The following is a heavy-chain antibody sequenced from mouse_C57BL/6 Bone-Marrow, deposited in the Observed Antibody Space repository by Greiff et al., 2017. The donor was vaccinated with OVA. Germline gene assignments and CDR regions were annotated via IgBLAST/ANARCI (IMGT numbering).Heavy chain of an antibody. J-gene: IGHJ2*01. Sequence: VQLQESGAELVRPGASVTLSCKASGYTFTDYEMHWVKQTPVHGLEWIGAIDPETGGTAYNQKFKGKAILTADKSSSTAYMELRNLTSEDSTVYYCTRCRTYGYYFDYWGQGTTLTVSS. CDR2: IDPETGGT. D-gene: IGHD1-1*01. CDR3: TRCRTYGYYFDY. V-gene: IGHV1-15*01. CDR1: GYTFTDYE.